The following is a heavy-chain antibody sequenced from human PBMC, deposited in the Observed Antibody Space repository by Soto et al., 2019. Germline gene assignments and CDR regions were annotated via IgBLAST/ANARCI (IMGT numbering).Heavy chain of an antibody. J-gene: IGHJ4*02. D-gene: IGHD4-17*01. CDR3: AGGLDCVHYGFAN. CDR2: IIPAGTST. V-gene: IGHV3-74*01. Sequence: EVQVVEAGGDLVQPGGSLRRSCAASGFTFSSYWMHWVRQAPGKGLVWVSRIIPAGTSTYYADSVKGRFTISRDNSKNPVYLPMNRLPAEHTAVYYCAGGLDCVHYGFANWGQGTLVTVSS. CDR1: GFTFSSYW.